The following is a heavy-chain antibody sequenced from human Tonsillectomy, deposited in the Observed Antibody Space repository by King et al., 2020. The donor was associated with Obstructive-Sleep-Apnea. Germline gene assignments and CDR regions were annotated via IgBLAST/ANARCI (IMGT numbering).Heavy chain of an antibody. J-gene: IGHJ2*01. CDR3: ARDPTYGDYWYFDL. D-gene: IGHD4-17*01. Sequence: VQLVESGGGLVKPGGSLRLSCAGSGFNFSDYYMSWIRQAPGKGLEWVSYISSSSSYTNYADSVKGRFTISRDNAKNSLYLQMNGLRAEDTAVYYCARDPTYGDYWYFDLWGRGTLVTVSS. V-gene: IGHV3-11*06. CDR2: ISSSSSYT. CDR1: GFNFSDYY.